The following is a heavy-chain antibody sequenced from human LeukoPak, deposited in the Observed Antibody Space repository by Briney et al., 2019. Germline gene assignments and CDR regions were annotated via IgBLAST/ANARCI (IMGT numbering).Heavy chain of an antibody. CDR2: INPNSGGT. CDR1: GGTFSTSA. CDR3: ARSRYDIYDAFDI. D-gene: IGHD3-9*01. V-gene: IGHV1-2*02. Sequence: ASVKVSCKTSGGTFSTSAFSWVRQAPGQGLEWVGGINPNSGGTNYEQKFQGRVTMTRDTSISTAYMELSRLRSDDTAVYYCARSRYDIYDAFDIWGQGTMVTVSS. J-gene: IGHJ3*02.